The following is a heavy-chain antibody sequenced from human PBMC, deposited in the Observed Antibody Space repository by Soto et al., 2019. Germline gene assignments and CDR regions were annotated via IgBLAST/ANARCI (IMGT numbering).Heavy chain of an antibody. D-gene: IGHD2-8*01. CDR2: MRGSGGSP. J-gene: IGHJ1*01. V-gene: IGHV3-23*01. CDR3: ENNRRSVLCTNGMCSPEGDFHH. CDR1: GFTFSSST. Sequence: EVQLLESGGGLVQPGGSLRLACAASGFTFSSSTMSWVRQAPGKGRAWVSGMRGSGGSPYYADSVKGRCSITRDNSRNTLYLQMNRLRVEDKAVYLCENNRRSVLCTNGMCSPEGDFHHWGQGTLVTVSS.